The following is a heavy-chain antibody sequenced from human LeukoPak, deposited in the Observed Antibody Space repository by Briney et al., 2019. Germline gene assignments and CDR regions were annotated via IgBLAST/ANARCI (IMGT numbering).Heavy chain of an antibody. CDR3: AKMADTVTTGNQFDS. J-gene: IGHJ5*01. D-gene: IGHD4-17*01. CDR1: GFTFSRYG. Sequence: PGGSLRLSCVASGFTFSRYGTSWVRQAPGKGLGWVSSISGLGGATYYADSVKGRFTTSTHKSKNTPYVEMNSLRAEDTAMYFCAKMADTVTTGNQFDSGSQRTLAIV. V-gene: IGHV3-23*01. CDR2: ISGLGGAT.